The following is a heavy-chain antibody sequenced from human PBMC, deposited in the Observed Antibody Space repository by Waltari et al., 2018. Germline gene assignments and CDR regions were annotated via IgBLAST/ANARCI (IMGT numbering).Heavy chain of an antibody. CDR1: GFTFADYW. J-gene: IGHJ4*02. CDR2: INIDGGYI. Sequence: EVKLVESGGGVVQPGGSLSLSCAASGFTFADYWIHWVRQVPGKGLEWISRINIDGGYISYADAVKGRFTISRDNAKNTVSLQLNSLRDDDTGVYYCARKGGRGYPYGPFYYDYWGQGTLVTVSS. CDR3: ARKGGRGYPYGPFYYDY. V-gene: IGHV3-74*01. D-gene: IGHD5-18*01.